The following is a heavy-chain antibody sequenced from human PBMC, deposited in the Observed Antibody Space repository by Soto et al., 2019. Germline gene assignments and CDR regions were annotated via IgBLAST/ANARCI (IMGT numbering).Heavy chain of an antibody. V-gene: IGHV1-18*01. CDR3: ARVGPAHYYDSSGYYSPLDY. CDR1: GYTFTSYG. Sequence: ASVKVSCKASGYTFTSYGISWVRQAPGQGLEWMGWISAYNGNANYAQKFQGRVTITTDTTTSTVYMELSSLRSEDTAVYYCARVGPAHYYDSSGYYSPLDYWGQGTLVTVSS. CDR2: ISAYNGNA. D-gene: IGHD3-22*01. J-gene: IGHJ4*02.